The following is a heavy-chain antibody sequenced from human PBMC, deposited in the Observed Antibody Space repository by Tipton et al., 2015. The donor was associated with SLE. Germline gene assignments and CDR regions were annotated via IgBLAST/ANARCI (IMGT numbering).Heavy chain of an antibody. J-gene: IGHJ4*02. V-gene: IGHV3-48*04. Sequence: SLRLSCAASGFTFSSYNMNWVRQAPGKGLEWLSFISTTGAAIYYADSVKGRFTISRDNAKNSVYLQMNSLRAEDTAVYYCARGHWELRFFWGQGTLVTVSS. D-gene: IGHD1-7*01. CDR1: GFTFSSYN. CDR3: ARGHWELRFF. CDR2: ISTTGAAI.